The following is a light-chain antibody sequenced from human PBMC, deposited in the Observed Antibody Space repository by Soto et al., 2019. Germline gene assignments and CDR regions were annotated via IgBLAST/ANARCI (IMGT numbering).Light chain of an antibody. V-gene: IGKV3-20*01. J-gene: IGKJ5*01. CDR1: QSVSSSY. Sequence: EIVLTQSQVTLSLSQGEGATLSCTASQSVSSSYIAWYQQRPGQTPSLLIYGASTRATGIPDRFSGSGSGTHFTLTISRLETGDFAVYYCQHFGGTTFTFGQGTRLEIK. CDR3: QHFGGTTFT. CDR2: GAS.